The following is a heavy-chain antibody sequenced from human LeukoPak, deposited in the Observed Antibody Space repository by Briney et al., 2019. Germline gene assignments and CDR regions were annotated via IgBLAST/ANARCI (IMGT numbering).Heavy chain of an antibody. J-gene: IGHJ4*02. CDR2: MNPNSGNT. CDR1: GYTFTSYD. Sequence: ASVKVSCKASGYTFTSYDINWVRQATGQGLEWMGWMNPNSGNTGYAQKFQGRVTMTRSTSISTAYMELSSLRFEDTAVYYCTRSVRNGHIDYWGQGTLLTVSS. CDR3: TRSVRNGHIDY. D-gene: IGHD2-21*01. V-gene: IGHV1-8*01.